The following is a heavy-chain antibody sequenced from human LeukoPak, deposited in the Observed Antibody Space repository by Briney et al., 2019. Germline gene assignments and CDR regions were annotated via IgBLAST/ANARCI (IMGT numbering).Heavy chain of an antibody. J-gene: IGHJ6*02. CDR2: INHSGST. CDR3: ARGVWYCSSTSCYTRNYYYGMDV. D-gene: IGHD2-2*02. CDR1: GGSFSGYY. Sequence: SSETLSLTCAVYGGSFSGYYWSWIRQPPGKGLEWIGEINHSGSTNYNPSLKSRVTISVDTSKNQFSLKLTSVTAADTAVYYCARGVWYCSSTSCYTRNYYYGMDVWGQGTTVTVSS. V-gene: IGHV4-34*01.